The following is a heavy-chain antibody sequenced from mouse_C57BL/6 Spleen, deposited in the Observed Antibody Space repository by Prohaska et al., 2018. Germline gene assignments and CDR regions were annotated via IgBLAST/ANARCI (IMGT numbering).Heavy chain of an antibody. D-gene: IGHD1-1*01. CDR1: GFTFSSYA. J-gene: IGHJ1*03. CDR2: ISDGGSYT. Sequence: ESGGGLVKPGGSLKLPCAATGFTFSSYAMSWVRQTPEKRLEWVATISDGGSYTYYPDNVKGRFTISRDNAKNNLYLQMSHLKSEDTAKYDCARTSKVVATGHWYVYVWGTGTTVTVSS. CDR3: ARTSKVVATGHWYVYV. V-gene: IGHV5-4*01.